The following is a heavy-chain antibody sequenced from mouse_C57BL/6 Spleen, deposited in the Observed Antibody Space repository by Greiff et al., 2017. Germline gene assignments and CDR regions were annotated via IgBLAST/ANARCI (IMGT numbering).Heavy chain of an antibody. Sequence: QVQLQQSGAELARPGASVTLSCLASVYTFTSYGISCVRQRTGQGLEWIGEIYPRSGNTYYKVKGTGKATLTADKSSRTAYTERRSLTTEDSAVYFGARERSTVVDWCAYRGQGTLVTVA. CDR2: IYPRSGNT. J-gene: IGHJ3*01. CDR1: VYTFTSYG. V-gene: IGHV1-81*01. D-gene: IGHD1-1*01. CDR3: ARERSTVVDWCAY.